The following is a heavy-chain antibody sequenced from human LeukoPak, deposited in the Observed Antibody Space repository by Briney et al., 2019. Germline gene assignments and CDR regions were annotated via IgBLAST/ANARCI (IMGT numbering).Heavy chain of an antibody. J-gene: IGHJ4*02. D-gene: IGHD3-10*01. V-gene: IGHV3-21*01. CDR2: ISISSSYI. Sequence: GGSLRLSCAASGFTFSSYSMNWVRHPPGKGLEWVSSISISSSYIYYADSVKGRFNISRDNAKNSLYLQMNSLRAEDTAVYYCARDILSITGSGSYSDYWGQGTLVTVSS. CDR3: ARDILSITGSGSYSDY. CDR1: GFTFSSYS.